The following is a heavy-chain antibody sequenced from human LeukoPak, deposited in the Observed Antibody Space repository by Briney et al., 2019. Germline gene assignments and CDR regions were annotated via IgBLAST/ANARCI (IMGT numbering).Heavy chain of an antibody. J-gene: IGHJ3*02. Sequence: PAETLSLTCTVSGGSISIYYWSWIRQPPGKGLEWLGYIYYSGSTNYNHYLKSRVTISVDTSKNQFSLKLSSVTAADTAVYYCARGYYYDSSGYFDAFDIWGQGTMVTVSS. D-gene: IGHD3-22*01. CDR2: IYYSGST. CDR3: ARGYYYDSSGYFDAFDI. CDR1: GGSISIYY. V-gene: IGHV4-59*01.